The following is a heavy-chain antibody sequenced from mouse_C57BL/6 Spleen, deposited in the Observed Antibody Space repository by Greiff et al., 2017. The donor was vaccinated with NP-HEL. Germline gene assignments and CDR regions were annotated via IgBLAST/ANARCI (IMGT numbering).Heavy chain of an antibody. CDR1: GFNIKDYY. J-gene: IGHJ3*01. CDR3: AMNPPPGSGYVGFAY. CDR2: IDPEDGET. Sequence: EVQLQQSGAELVKPGASVKLSCTASGFNIKDYYMHWVKQRTEQGLEWIGRIDPEDGETKYAPKFQAKATITADTSSNTAYLQLSSLTSEDTAVYYCAMNPPPGSGYVGFAYWGQGTLVTVSA. D-gene: IGHD3-2*02. V-gene: IGHV14-2*01.